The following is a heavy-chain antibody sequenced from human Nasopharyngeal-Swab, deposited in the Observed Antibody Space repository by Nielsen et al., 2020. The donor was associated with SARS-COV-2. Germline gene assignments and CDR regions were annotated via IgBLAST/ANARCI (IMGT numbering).Heavy chain of an antibody. D-gene: IGHD1-26*01. CDR1: GFAFSNYA. V-gene: IGHV3-23*01. Sequence: GESLEISFAASGFAFSNYALSWVRQAPGKGMELVSALSANGGRPYYADSVKGRFTISRDNSKNMLYLPMTTLRAEDTAVYYCAKDRSWGLDYWGQGTLVTVSS. CDR3: AKDRSWGLDY. J-gene: IGHJ4*02. CDR2: LSANGGRP.